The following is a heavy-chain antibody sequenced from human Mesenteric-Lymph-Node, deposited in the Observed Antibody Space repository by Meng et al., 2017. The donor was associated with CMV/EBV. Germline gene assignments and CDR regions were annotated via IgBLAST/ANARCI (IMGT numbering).Heavy chain of an antibody. Sequence: GESLKISCATSGFTFSDYGMSWVRQGPGMGLEWVSGINWNGENIAYGDSVRGRFIISRDNAKKYLFLQMNNLRAEDTALYYCARGGIEGVFDSWGQGSLVTVSS. J-gene: IGHJ4*02. D-gene: IGHD3-16*01. CDR3: ARGGIEGVFDS. CDR1: GFTFSDYG. CDR2: INWNGENI. V-gene: IGHV3-20*04.